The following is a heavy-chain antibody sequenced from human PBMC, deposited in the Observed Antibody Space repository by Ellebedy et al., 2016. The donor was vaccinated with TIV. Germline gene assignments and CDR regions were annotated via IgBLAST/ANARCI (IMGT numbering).Heavy chain of an antibody. J-gene: IGHJ5*02. D-gene: IGHD3-10*01. V-gene: IGHV3-23*01. Sequence: GESLKISCAASGFTFRSYAMSWVRQAPGKGLEWVSVLSGSGGSTYYADSVKGRFTISRDNSKNTLYLQMNSLRAEDTAVYYCAKDGSWGITMVRGVINGWFDPWGQGTLVTVSS. CDR3: AKDGSWGITMVRGVINGWFDP. CDR2: LSGSGGST. CDR1: GFTFRSYA.